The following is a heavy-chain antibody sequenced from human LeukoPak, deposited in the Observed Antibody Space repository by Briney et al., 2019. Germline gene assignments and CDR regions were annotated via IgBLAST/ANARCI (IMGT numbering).Heavy chain of an antibody. J-gene: IGHJ3*02. D-gene: IGHD6-13*01. CDR2: IYYSGAI. CDR1: GGSFSGYY. V-gene: IGHV4-34*09. CDR3: ARSQGVYAGDFDI. Sequence: SETLSLTCAVYGGSFSGYYWSWIRQPPGKGLEWIWYIYYSGAIYYNPPLNSRLTISINTSKNQFFLQLRSVTAADTAVYYCARSQGVYAGDFDIWGQGTMVPVS.